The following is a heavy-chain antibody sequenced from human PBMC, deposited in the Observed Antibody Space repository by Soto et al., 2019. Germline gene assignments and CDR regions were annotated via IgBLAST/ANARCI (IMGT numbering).Heavy chain of an antibody. CDR3: ARVLRGSSSGGNWFDP. D-gene: IGHD6-6*01. J-gene: IGHJ5*02. CDR2: IYYSGST. Sequence: PSETLSLTCTVSGGSISSGGYYWSWFRQHPGKGLEWIGYIYYSGSTYYNPSLKTRVTISVDTSKNQFPLKLSSVTAADTAVYYCARVLRGSSSGGNWFDPWGQGTLVTVS. CDR1: GGSISSGGYY. V-gene: IGHV4-31*03.